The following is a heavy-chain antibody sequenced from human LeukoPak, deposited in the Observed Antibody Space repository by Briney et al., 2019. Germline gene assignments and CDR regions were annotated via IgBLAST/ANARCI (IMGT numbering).Heavy chain of an antibody. CDR2: IWYDGSNK. J-gene: IGHJ4*02. CDR1: GFTFSNYG. D-gene: IGHD3-10*01. CDR3: TRVGGSMVRGVINPVDY. V-gene: IGHV3-33*01. Sequence: GRSLSLSCAASGFTFSNYGMHWVRQAPGKGLEWVAIIWYDGSNKYYADSVKGRFTISRDNSKNTLYLQMNSLRAEDTAVYYCTRVGGSMVRGVINPVDYWGQGTLVTVSS.